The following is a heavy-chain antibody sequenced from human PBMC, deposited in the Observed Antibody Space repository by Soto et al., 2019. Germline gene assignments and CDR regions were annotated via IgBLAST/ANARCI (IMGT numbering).Heavy chain of an antibody. CDR2: IIPIFGTA. CDR3: ARSPVGDGYNYYYYYGMDV. Sequence: PGPSVKVSCKASGGTFSSYAISWVRQAPGQGLEWMGGIIPIFGTANYAQKFQGRVTITADKSTSTAYMELSSLRSEDTAVYYCARSPVGDGYNYYYYYGMDVWGQGTTVTVSS. V-gene: IGHV1-69*06. J-gene: IGHJ6*02. CDR1: GGTFSSYA. D-gene: IGHD5-12*01.